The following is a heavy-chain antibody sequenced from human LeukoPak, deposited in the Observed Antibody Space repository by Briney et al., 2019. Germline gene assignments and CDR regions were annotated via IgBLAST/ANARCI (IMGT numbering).Heavy chain of an antibody. V-gene: IGHV4-39*01. CDR1: GGSISSSSYY. Sequence: SETLSLTCTVSGGSISSSSYYWGWIRQPPGKGLEWIGSIYYSGSTYYNPSLKSRVTISVDTSKNQFSLKLSSVTAADTAVYYCARHSGWFDYWGQGTLVTVSS. J-gene: IGHJ5*01. D-gene: IGHD1-26*01. CDR2: IYYSGST. CDR3: ARHSGWFDY.